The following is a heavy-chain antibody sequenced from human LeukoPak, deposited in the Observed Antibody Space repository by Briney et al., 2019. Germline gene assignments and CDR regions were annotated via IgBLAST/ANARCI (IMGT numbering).Heavy chain of an antibody. CDR3: ATLPYGDYDLDC. CDR2: INPSGGST. J-gene: IGHJ4*02. CDR1: GYTFTNYY. V-gene: IGHV1-46*01. Sequence: ASVKVSCKASGYTFTNYYMHWVRQAPGQGLEWMGIINPSGGSTSYAQKFQGRVTMTRDTSTSTVYMELSSLRTEDTALYYCATLPYGDYDLDCWGQGTLVTVSS. D-gene: IGHD4-17*01.